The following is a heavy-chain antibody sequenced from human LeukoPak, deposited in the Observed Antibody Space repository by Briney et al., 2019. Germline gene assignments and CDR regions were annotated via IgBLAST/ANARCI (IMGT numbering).Heavy chain of an antibody. CDR1: GGSFSGYS. D-gene: IGHD6-13*01. CDR3: AGGRWHPSVRVDY. CDR2: INHSGSA. V-gene: IGHV4-34*01. J-gene: IGHJ4*02. Sequence: SETLSLTCTVYGGSFSGYSWSWIRQPSGKGLEWIGEINHSGSANYNPSLKSRVTISLDASKNHFSLKLNSVTAADTAVFYCAGGRWHPSVRVDYWGQGTLVTVSS.